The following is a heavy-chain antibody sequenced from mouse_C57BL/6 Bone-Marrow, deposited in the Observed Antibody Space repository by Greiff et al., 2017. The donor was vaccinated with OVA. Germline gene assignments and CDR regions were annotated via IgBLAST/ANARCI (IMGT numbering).Heavy chain of an antibody. D-gene: IGHD1-1*01. CDR1: GFSLTSYG. CDR2: IWSDGST. J-gene: IGHJ1*03. Sequence: QVQLKESGPGLVAPSQSLSITCTVSGFSLTSYGVHWVRQPPGKGLEWLVVIWSDGSTTYNSALKSRLSISKDNSKSQVFLKMNSLQTDDTAMYYCARHGYGSSYWYCDVWGTGTTVTVSS. CDR3: ARHGYGSSYWYCDV. V-gene: IGHV2-6-1*01.